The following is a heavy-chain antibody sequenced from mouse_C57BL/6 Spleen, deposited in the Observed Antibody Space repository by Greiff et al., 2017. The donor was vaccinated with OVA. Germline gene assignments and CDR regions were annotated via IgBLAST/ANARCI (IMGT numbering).Heavy chain of an antibody. CDR3: TRSWGSSGHGAWFAY. CDR1: GYTFTDYE. CDR2: IDPETGGT. J-gene: IGHJ3*01. D-gene: IGHD3-2*02. V-gene: IGHV1-15*01. Sequence: VQLQQSGAELVRPGASVTLSCKASGYTFTDYEMHWVKQTPVHGLEWIGAIDPETGGTAYNQKFKGKAILTADKSSSTAYMELRSLTSEDSAVYDCTRSWGSSGHGAWFAYWGQGTLVTVSA.